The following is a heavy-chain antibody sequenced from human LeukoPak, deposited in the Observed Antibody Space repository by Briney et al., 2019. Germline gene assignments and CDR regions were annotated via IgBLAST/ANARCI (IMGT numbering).Heavy chain of an antibody. CDR1: GGSISSSNW. CDR3: ARDLPLIVSPRRDAFDI. Sequence: SGTLSLTCAVSGGSISSSNWWSWVRQPPGKGLEWIGEIYHSGSTNYNPSLKSRVTISVDKSKNQFSPKLSSVTAADTAVYYCARDLPLIVSPRRDAFDIWGQGTMVTVSS. D-gene: IGHD3-22*01. V-gene: IGHV4-4*02. CDR2: IYHSGST. J-gene: IGHJ3*02.